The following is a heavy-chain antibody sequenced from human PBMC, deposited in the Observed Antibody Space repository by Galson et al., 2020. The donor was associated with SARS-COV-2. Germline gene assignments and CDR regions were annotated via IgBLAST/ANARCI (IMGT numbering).Heavy chain of an antibody. J-gene: IGHJ6*02. V-gene: IGHV4-4*07. Sequence: ETSETLSLTCSVSGGSISSYYWSWIRQPAGKGLEWIGHVFTSGTINYNPSLKSRVTMSEDTSTNQVSLKLTSVTAADTAVYYCAGGFHPSYGMDVWGQGTTVTVSS. CDR1: GGSISSYY. CDR2: VFTSGTI. CDR3: AGGFHPSYGMDV.